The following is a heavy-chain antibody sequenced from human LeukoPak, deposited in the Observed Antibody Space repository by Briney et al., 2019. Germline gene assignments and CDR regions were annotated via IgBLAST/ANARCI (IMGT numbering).Heavy chain of an antibody. D-gene: IGHD3-22*01. CDR3: ASVNYYDSSGYYHVYYMDV. J-gene: IGHJ6*03. Sequence: GASVKVSCKASGYTFTSYGISWVRQAPGQGLEWMGWISAYNGNTNYAQKLQGRVTMTTDTSTSTAYMELWSLRSDDTAVYYCASVNYYDSSGYYHVYYMDVWGKGTTVTVSS. CDR1: GYTFTSYG. CDR2: ISAYNGNT. V-gene: IGHV1-18*01.